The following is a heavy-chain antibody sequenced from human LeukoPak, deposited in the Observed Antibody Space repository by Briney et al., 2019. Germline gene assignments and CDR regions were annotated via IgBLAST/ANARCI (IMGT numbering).Heavy chain of an antibody. J-gene: IGHJ5*02. V-gene: IGHV4-59*01. CDR3: ARGPPSPHYDFWWGYYFGVGWFDP. CDR2: IYYSGGT. Sequence: SETLSLTCTVSGGSISSYYWSWIRQPPGKGLEWIGDIYYSGGTNYYPSPMNRVSISVETSKNQFSREMSTVTAADPAVYYCARGPPSPHYDFWWGYYFGVGWFDPGAREPWSPSPQ. CDR1: GGSISSYY. D-gene: IGHD3-3*01.